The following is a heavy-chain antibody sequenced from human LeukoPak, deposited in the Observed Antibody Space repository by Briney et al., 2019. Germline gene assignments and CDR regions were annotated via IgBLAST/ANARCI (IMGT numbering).Heavy chain of an antibody. CDR1: GYSISGGYY. V-gene: IGHV4-38-2*02. D-gene: IGHD2-2*01. Sequence: SETLSLTCTVSGYSISGGYYWGWIRQPPGKGLEWIGSIHHSGSTYYNPSLKSRVTISVDTSKNQFSLKLSSVTAADTAVYYCARQGYCSSTSCRNWFDPWGQGTLVTVSS. CDR2: IHHSGST. CDR3: ARQGYCSSTSCRNWFDP. J-gene: IGHJ5*02.